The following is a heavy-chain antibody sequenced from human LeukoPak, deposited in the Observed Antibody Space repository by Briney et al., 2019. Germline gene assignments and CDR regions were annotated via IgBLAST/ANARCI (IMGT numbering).Heavy chain of an antibody. D-gene: IGHD4-17*01. J-gene: IGHJ4*02. CDR3: AREGGATVTTF. CDR2: IYHSGST. Sequence: SETLSLACTVSGYSISSGYYWGWIRQPPGKGLEWIGSIYHSGSTYYNPSLKSRVTISVDTSKNQFSLKLSSVTAADTAVYYCAREGGATVTTFWGQGTLVTVSS. V-gene: IGHV4-38-2*02. CDR1: GYSISSGYY.